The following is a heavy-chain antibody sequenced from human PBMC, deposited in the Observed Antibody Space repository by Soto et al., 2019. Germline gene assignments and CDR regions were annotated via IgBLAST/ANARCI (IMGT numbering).Heavy chain of an antibody. V-gene: IGHV4-30-4*01. CDR2: IYYSGST. D-gene: IGHD4-17*01. Sequence: SETLSLTCTVSGDSISSGDYYWSWVRQPPGKGLEWIGYIYYSGSTYYNPSLKSRVSISVDTSKNQFSLKLHSVTAADTAVYYCARGGGEYDYWGQGSQVTVSS. CDR1: GDSISSGDYY. CDR3: ARGGGEYDY. J-gene: IGHJ4*02.